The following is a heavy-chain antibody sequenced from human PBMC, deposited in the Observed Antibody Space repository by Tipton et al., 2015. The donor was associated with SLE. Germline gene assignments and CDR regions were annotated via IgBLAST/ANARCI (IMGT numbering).Heavy chain of an antibody. CDR2: INHSGST. CDR3: ARHHGGSGYYYYYGMDV. J-gene: IGHJ6*02. D-gene: IGHD3-16*01. V-gene: IGHV4-34*01. Sequence: TLSLTCAVYGGSFSGYYWSWIRQPPGKGLEWIGEINHSGSTNYNPSLKSRVTISVDTSKNQFSLKLSSVTAADTAVYYCARHHGGSGYYYYYGMDVWGQGTTVTVSS. CDR1: GGSFSGYY.